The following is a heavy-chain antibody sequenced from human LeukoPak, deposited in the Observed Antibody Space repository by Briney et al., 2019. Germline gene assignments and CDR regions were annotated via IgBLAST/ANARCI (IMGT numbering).Heavy chain of an antibody. CDR2: TRNKANSYTT. J-gene: IGHJ4*02. V-gene: IGHV3-72*01. CDR1: GFTFSDHY. D-gene: IGHD3-22*01. Sequence: GGSLRLSCAASGFTFSDHYMDWVRQAPGKGLEWVGRTRNKANSYTTEYAASVKGRFTISRDDSKNSLYLQMNSLKTEDTAVYCCAREKYYYDSSTLFDYWGQGTLVTVSS. CDR3: AREKYYYDSSTLFDY.